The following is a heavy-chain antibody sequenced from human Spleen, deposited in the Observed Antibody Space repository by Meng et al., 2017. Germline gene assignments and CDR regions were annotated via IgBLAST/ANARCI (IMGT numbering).Heavy chain of an antibody. CDR2: MDYRGST. J-gene: IGHJ4*02. Sequence: QVALQESGPALVTPSHTLPLTCTFSGGSISSGVYYWSWIRQHPGKGLEWIGYMDYRGSTFYNPSLKSRVTISVDTSKNQFSLKLSSVTAADTAVYFCARGELLWDYWGQGTLVTVSS. CDR1: GGSISSGVYY. CDR3: ARGELLWDY. V-gene: IGHV4-30-4*08. D-gene: IGHD2-2*01.